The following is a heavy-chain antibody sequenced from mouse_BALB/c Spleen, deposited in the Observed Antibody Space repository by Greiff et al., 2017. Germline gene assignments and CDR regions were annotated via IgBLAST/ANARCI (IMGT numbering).Heavy chain of an antibody. J-gene: IGHJ1*01. CDR3: ARSDYGSSYDWYFDV. D-gene: IGHD1-1*01. Sequence: VQLQQSGPGLVKPSQSLSLTCTVTGYSITSDYAWNWIRQFPGNKLEWMGYISYSGSTSYNPSLKSRISITRDTSKNQFFLQLNSVTTEDTATYYCARSDYGSSYDWYFDVWGAGTTVTVSS. CDR1: GYSITSDYA. CDR2: ISYSGST. V-gene: IGHV3-2*02.